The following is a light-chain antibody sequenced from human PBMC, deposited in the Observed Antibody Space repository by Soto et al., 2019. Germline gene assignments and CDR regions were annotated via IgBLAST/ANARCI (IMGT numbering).Light chain of an antibody. CDR1: SSNIGAGYG. CDR2: GNS. Sequence: QSVLTQPPSVSGAPGQRVTISCTGSSSNIGAGYGVHWYQQLPGTAPKLLIYGNSNRPSGVPDRFSGSKSGTSASLAITGLQAEDEADYYCQSYDSSHVVFGGGTKLTVL. CDR3: QSYDSSHVV. J-gene: IGLJ2*01. V-gene: IGLV1-40*01.